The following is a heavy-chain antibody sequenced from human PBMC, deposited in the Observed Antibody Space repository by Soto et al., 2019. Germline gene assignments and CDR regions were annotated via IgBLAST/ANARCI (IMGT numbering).Heavy chain of an antibody. D-gene: IGHD1-1*01. CDR1: GGSISGGVGGLYY. Sequence: QLQLRESGPGLVKPSETLSLTCTVSGGSISGGVGGLYYWSWIRQPPGKGLEWIGYIYDSGSTYYNPSLQSRVSISVDPCKNQSSLRLSSVTTADTAVYYCAREVIPLTTDWYFDLWGRGTLVTVSS. CDR2: IYDSGST. CDR3: AREVIPLTTDWYFDL. V-gene: IGHV4-30-4*01. J-gene: IGHJ2*01.